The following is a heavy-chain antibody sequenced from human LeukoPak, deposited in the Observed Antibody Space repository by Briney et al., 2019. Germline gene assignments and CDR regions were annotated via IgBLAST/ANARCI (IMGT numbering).Heavy chain of an antibody. D-gene: IGHD2-21*01. CDR2: IKEDGSKK. V-gene: IGHV3-7*01. J-gene: IGHJ4*02. CDR3: AKDIVGGGEEY. Sequence: GGSLRLSCAASGFTFSRYWMSWVRQAPGKGLEWVANIKEDGSKKNYVDSVKGRFTISRDNAENSVYLQMNSLRVEDTAVYYCAKDIVGGGEEYWGEGTVVSVS. CDR1: GFTFSRYW.